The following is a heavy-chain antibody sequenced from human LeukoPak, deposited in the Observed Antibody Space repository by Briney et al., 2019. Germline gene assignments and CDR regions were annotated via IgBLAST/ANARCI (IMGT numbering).Heavy chain of an antibody. Sequence: GGSLRLSCAASGFTVSSNYMSWVRQAPGKGLEWVSSISSSSSYIYYADSVKGRFTISRDNAKNSLYLQMNSLRAEDTAVYYCARDNDDILTGTDYWGQGTLVTVSS. CDR2: ISSSSSYI. CDR3: ARDNDDILTGTDY. CDR1: GFTVSSNY. V-gene: IGHV3-21*01. D-gene: IGHD3-9*01. J-gene: IGHJ4*02.